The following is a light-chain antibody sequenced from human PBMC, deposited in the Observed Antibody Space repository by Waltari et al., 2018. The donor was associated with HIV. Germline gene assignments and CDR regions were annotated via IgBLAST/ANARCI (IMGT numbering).Light chain of an antibody. Sequence: DIQMTQSTSTLSASVGERITITCRASQSISSWLAWYQMKPVKAPKLLIYKASSLESGVSSRFSGSGSGTEFTLTISSLQPDDFATYYCQYYNTYSRTFGQGTKVEL. V-gene: IGKV1-5*03. CDR1: QSISSW. CDR3: QYYNTYSRT. J-gene: IGKJ2*02. CDR2: KAS.